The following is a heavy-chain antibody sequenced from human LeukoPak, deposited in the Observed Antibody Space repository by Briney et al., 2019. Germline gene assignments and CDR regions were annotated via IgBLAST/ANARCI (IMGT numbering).Heavy chain of an antibody. D-gene: IGHD2-2*01. CDR2: IYYSGST. J-gene: IGHJ6*03. V-gene: IGHV4-39*07. Sequence: SETLSLTCTVSGGSISSSGYYWGWIRQPPGKGLEWIGSIYYSGSTYYNPSLKSRVTISVDTSKNQFSLKLSSVTAADTAVYYCARLGYCSSTSCPREGTSYYYYYMDVWGKGTTVTVSS. CDR3: ARLGYCSSTSCPREGTSYYYYYMDV. CDR1: GGSISSSGYY.